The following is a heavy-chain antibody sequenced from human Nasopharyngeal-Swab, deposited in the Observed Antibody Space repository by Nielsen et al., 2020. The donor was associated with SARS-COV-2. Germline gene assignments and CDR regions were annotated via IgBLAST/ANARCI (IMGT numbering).Heavy chain of an antibody. CDR3: AKALERELPRYSDF. CDR2: ISGSGGST. CDR1: GFTFSTYA. V-gene: IGHV3-23*01. Sequence: GGSLRLSCAASGFTFSTYAMYWVRQPPAKGLEWVSIISGSGGSTYYADSVKGRFTISRDNSKNTLYLQMSSPRAEDTALYYCAKALERELPRYSDFWGQGTLVTVSS. D-gene: IGHD1-7*01. J-gene: IGHJ4*02.